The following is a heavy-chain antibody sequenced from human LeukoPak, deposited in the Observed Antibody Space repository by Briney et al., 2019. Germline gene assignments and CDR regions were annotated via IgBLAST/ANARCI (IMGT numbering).Heavy chain of an antibody. CDR1: GYSISSGDY. V-gene: IGHV4-38-2*02. Sequence: SGTLSLTCTVSGYSISSGDYWGWIRQPPGKGLEWIGSIYHSGSTYYNPSLKSRVTISVDTSKNQFSLKLSSVTAADTAVYYCARDGSSSGYYYFDYWGQGTLVTVSS. J-gene: IGHJ4*02. D-gene: IGHD3-22*01. CDR2: IYHSGST. CDR3: ARDGSSSGYYYFDY.